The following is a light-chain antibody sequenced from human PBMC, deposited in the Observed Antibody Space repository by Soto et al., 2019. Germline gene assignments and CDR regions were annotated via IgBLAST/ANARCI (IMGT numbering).Light chain of an antibody. CDR2: DVS. V-gene: IGLV2-14*01. Sequence: QSVLTQPASVSGSPGQSITISCTGTSSDVGGYNYVSWYQQHPGKAPKLMIYDVSNRPSGVSNRFSGSKSANTASLTISGLQAADEADYHCCSYTSSSTRVFGTGTKLTVL. CDR1: SSDVGGYNY. CDR3: CSYTSSSTRV. J-gene: IGLJ1*01.